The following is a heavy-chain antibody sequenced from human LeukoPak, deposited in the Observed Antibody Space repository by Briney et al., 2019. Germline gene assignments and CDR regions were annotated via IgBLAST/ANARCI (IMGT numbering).Heavy chain of an antibody. J-gene: IGHJ6*03. V-gene: IGHV3-20*04. CDR3: AKDNARSVTMVRGVPPQYYYYYYYMDV. Sequence: GGSLRLSCAASGFTFDDYGMSWVRQAPGKGLEWVSGINWNGGSTGYADSVKGRFTISRDNAKNSLYLQMNSLRAEDTAVYYCAKDNARSVTMVRGVPPQYYYYYYYMDVWGKGTTVTVSS. CDR1: GFTFDDYG. CDR2: INWNGGST. D-gene: IGHD3-10*01.